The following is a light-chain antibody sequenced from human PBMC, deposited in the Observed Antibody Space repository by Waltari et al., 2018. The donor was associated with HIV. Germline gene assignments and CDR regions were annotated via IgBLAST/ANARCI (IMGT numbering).Light chain of an antibody. CDR1: TLPKQY. J-gene: IGLJ2*01. CDR3: QSSDISGNYWV. V-gene: IGLV3-25*03. Sequence: SYGLTQPPSVSVSPGQTATITCAGDTLPKQYGYWYQQKPGHAPVMVIYKDRERPSGIPVRFSGSSSATTATLTISGVQPEDEADYYCQSSDISGNYWVLGGGTKLTVL. CDR2: KDR.